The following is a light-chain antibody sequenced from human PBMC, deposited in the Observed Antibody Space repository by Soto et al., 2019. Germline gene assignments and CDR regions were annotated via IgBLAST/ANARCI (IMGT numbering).Light chain of an antibody. J-gene: IGLJ2*01. Sequence: QSALTQPASVSGSPGQSITISCTGTTSDVGGYNYVSWYQQYPGKAPKLMIFEVTYRPSGISNRFSGSKSGNTASLSISGLQVEDEADYYCSSYTSSSTSVVFGGGTKLTVL. CDR1: TSDVGGYNY. CDR3: SSYTSSSTSVV. CDR2: EVT. V-gene: IGLV2-14*01.